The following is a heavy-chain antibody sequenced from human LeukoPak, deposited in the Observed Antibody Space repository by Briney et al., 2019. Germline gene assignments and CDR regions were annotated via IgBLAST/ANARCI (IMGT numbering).Heavy chain of an antibody. CDR2: IYTSGST. D-gene: IGHD3-10*01. V-gene: IGHV4-4*07. CDR1: GGSISGYY. CDR3: ARVPQLGGYYYMDV. Sequence: PSETLSLTCIVSGGSISGYYWSWIRQPAGKGLEWIGRIYTSGSTNYNPSLKSRVTISVDTSKNQFSLKLSSVTAADTAVYYCARVPQLGGYYYMDVWGKGTTVTVSS. J-gene: IGHJ6*03.